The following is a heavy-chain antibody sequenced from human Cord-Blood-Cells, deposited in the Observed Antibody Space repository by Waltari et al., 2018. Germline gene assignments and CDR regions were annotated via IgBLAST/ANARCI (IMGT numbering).Heavy chain of an antibody. CDR3: ARGKTGDEDY. J-gene: IGHJ4*02. D-gene: IGHD7-27*01. Sequence: QVQLQQWGAGLLKPSETLSLTCAVYGGSFSGYYWSWIRQPPGKGLEWSGEINHSGSNNYNPSLKSRVTISVDTSKNQFSLKLSSVTAADTAVYYCARGKTGDEDYWGQGTLVTVSS. CDR2: INHSGSN. CDR1: GGSFSGYY. V-gene: IGHV4-34*01.